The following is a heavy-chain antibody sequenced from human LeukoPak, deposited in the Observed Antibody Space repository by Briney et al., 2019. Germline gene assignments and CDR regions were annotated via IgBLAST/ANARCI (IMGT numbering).Heavy chain of an antibody. CDR2: INAGNGNT. J-gene: IGHJ5*02. Sequence: ASVNVSCKASGYTFTSYAMHWVRQAPGQRLEWMGWINAGNGNTKYSQKFQGRVTITRDTSASTAYMELSSLRSEDTAVYYCARDRDCSSTSCYITRIAAGPGPFDPWGQGTLVTVSS. V-gene: IGHV1-3*01. CDR1: GYTFTSYA. D-gene: IGHD2-2*02. CDR3: ARDRDCSSTSCYITRIAAGPGPFDP.